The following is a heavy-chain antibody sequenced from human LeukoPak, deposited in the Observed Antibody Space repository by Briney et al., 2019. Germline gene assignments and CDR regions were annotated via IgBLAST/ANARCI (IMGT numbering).Heavy chain of an antibody. J-gene: IGHJ4*02. V-gene: IGHV1-18*01. D-gene: IGHD6-13*01. CDR3: AREPSTGVPDGKFSSDYYFDS. CDR2: ISAYNGNT. Sequence: ASVKVSCKASGYTFTSYGISWVRQAPGQGLEWMGWISAYNGNTNYAQKLQGRVTMTTDTSTSTAYMELRSLRSEDTAVYYCAREPSTGVPDGKFSSDYYFDSWGRGTLVTVSS. CDR1: GYTFTSYG.